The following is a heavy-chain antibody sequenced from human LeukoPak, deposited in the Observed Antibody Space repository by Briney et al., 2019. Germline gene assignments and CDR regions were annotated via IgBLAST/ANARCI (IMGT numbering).Heavy chain of an antibody. CDR1: GFTFSSYG. J-gene: IGHJ5*02. CDR2: IRYDGSNK. CDR3: AKDPTEYSYGSDNWFDP. Sequence: PGGSLRLSCAASGFTFSSYGMHWVRQAPGKGLEWVAFIRYDGSNKYYADSVKGRFTISRDNSKNTLYLQMDSLRAEDTAVYYCAKDPTEYSYGSDNWFDPWGQGTLVTVSS. V-gene: IGHV3-30*02. D-gene: IGHD5-18*01.